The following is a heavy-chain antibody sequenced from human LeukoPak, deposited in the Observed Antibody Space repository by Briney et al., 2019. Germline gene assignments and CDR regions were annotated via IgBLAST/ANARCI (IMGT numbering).Heavy chain of an antibody. CDR3: ARSVGLYFDY. V-gene: IGHV3-7*03. Sequence: GGSLRLSCAASGFTLSSYWMSWVRQAPGKGLEWVANIKQDGSEKYYVDSVKGRFTISRDNAKNSLYLQMNSLRAEDTAVYYCARSVGLYFDYWGQGTLVTVSS. CDR2: IKQDGSEK. D-gene: IGHD1-26*01. J-gene: IGHJ4*02. CDR1: GFTLSSYW.